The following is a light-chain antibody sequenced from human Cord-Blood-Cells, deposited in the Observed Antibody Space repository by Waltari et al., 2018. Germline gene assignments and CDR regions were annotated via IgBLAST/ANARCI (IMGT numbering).Light chain of an antibody. J-gene: IGLJ3*02. V-gene: IGLV6-57*03. CDR2: EDN. CDR1: SGSIASNY. CDR3: QSYDSSNRGV. Sequence: NFMLTQPHSVSESPGKTVTISCTRSSGSIASNYVQLYQQRPGSAPTTVIYEDNQRPSGVPDRFSGSIDISSNSASLTISGLKTEDEADYYCQSYDSSNRGVFGGGTKLTVL.